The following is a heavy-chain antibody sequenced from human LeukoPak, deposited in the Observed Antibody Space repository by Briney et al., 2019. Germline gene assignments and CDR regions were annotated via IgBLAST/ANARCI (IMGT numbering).Heavy chain of an antibody. CDR3: AKDNSYGYDY. D-gene: IGHD5-18*01. J-gene: IGHJ4*02. Sequence: PGRSLRLSCAASGFTFSSYGMHWVRQAPGKGLEWVAVIWYDGSNKYYADSVKGRFTISRDNSKNTLYMQMNSPRAEDTAVYYCAKDNSYGYDYWGQGTLVTVSS. CDR2: IWYDGSNK. CDR1: GFTFSSYG. V-gene: IGHV3-33*06.